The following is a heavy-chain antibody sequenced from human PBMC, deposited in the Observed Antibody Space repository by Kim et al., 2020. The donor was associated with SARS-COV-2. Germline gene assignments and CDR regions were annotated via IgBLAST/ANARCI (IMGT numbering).Heavy chain of an antibody. Sequence: YVDSVKGRFTISRDNVKNSLYLQMNSLRAEDTALYYCARAPRGYDSSPFHWGQGTLVSVSS. D-gene: IGHD5-12*01. CDR3: ARAPRGYDSSPFH. J-gene: IGHJ4*02. V-gene: IGHV3-7*01.